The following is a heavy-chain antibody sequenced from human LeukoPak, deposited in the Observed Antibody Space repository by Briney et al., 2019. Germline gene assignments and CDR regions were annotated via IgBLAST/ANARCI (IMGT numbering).Heavy chain of an antibody. J-gene: IGHJ4*02. CDR1: GFTFSSYA. V-gene: IGHV3-49*04. D-gene: IGHD3-16*02. CDR2: IRSKAYGGTT. Sequence: GGSLRLSCAASGFTFSSYAMSWVRQAPGKGLEWVGFIRSKAYGGTTEYAASVKGRFTISRDDSKSIAYLQMNSLKTEDTAVYYCTSRALFGGVIANDYWGQGTLVTVSS. CDR3: TSRALFGGVIANDY.